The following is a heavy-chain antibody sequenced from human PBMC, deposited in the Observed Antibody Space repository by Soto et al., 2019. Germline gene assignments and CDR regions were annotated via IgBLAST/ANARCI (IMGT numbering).Heavy chain of an antibody. V-gene: IGHV3-21*01. J-gene: IGHJ5*02. CDR2: ISSSSSYI. Sequence: GGSLRLSCAASGFTFSSYSMNWVRQAPGKGLEWVSSISSSSSYIYYADSVKGRFTISRDNAKNSLYLQMNSRRAEDTAVYDCARDSSTGITIFGVVDNWFDPWGQGTLVTVSS. CDR1: GFTFSSYS. CDR3: ARDSSTGITIFGVVDNWFDP. D-gene: IGHD3-3*01.